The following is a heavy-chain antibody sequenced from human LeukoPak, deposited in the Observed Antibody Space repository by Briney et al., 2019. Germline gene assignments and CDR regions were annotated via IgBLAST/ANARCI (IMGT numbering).Heavy chain of an antibody. CDR2: IYYSGST. D-gene: IGHD6-6*01. J-gene: IGHJ4*02. Sequence: PSETLSLTCTVSGGSISSSSYYWGWIRQPPGKGLEWIGSIYYSGSTYYNPSLKSRVTISVDTSKNQFSLKLSSVTAADTAVYYCARRIFEYSTSSYYFDYWGQGTLVTVSS. CDR1: GGSISSSSYY. V-gene: IGHV4-39*01. CDR3: ARRIFEYSTSSYYFDY.